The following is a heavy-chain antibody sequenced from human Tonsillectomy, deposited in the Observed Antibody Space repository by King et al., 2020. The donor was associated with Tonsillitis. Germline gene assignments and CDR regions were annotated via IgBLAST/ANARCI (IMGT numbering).Heavy chain of an antibody. Sequence: VQLVESGGGVVQPGRSLRLSCAASRFTFSSYGMHWVRQAPGKGLEWVAVISYDGSDKYYADSVKGRFTISRDNSKNSLYLQMHSLRPEDTAVNYCARDQSPGDSSGYLNYWGQGTLVTVSS. CDR3: ARDQSPGDSSGYLNY. V-gene: IGHV3-30-3*01. CDR1: RFTFSSYG. D-gene: IGHD3-22*01. CDR2: ISYDGSDK. J-gene: IGHJ4*02.